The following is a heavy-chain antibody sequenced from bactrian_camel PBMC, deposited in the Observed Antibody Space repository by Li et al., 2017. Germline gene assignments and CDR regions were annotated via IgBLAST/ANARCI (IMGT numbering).Heavy chain of an antibody. CDR1: GLPSPC. CDR2: IDSDGNT. Sequence: HVQLVESGGGSVQTGGSLRLSCVASGLPSPCMGWFRQAPGKEHEGVTSIDSDGNTNYADSVKGRFTISRDNAKNTLYLQMDNLKPEDTAMYYCVAGHRVFCAGDYFGDRLKWDDFGYWGQGTQVTVS. D-gene: IGHD4*01. J-gene: IGHJ6*01. CDR3: VAGHRVFCAGDYFGDRLKWDDFGY. V-gene: IGHV3S53*01.